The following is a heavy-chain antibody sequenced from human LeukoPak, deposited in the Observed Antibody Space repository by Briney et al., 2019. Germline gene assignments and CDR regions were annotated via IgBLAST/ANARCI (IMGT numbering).Heavy chain of an antibody. J-gene: IGHJ4*02. CDR3: AVPMYYYDSSGYPIDY. CDR1: GFTFSSYS. V-gene: IGHV3-48*01. D-gene: IGHD3-22*01. CDR2: ISSSSSTI. Sequence: PGGSLRLSCAASGFTFSSYSMNWVRQAPGKGLEWVSYISSSSSTIYYADSVKGRFTISRDNTKNSLYLQMNSLRAEDTAVYYCAVPMYYYDSSGYPIDYWGQGTLVTVSS.